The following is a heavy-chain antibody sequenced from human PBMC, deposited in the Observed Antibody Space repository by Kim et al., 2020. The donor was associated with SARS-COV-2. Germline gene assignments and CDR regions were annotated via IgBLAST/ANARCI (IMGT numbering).Heavy chain of an antibody. CDR2: IWYDGSNK. V-gene: IGHV3-33*01. CDR3: ARVPAKGPTSNAFDI. D-gene: IGHD2-2*01. Sequence: GGSLRLSCAASGFTFSSYGMHWVRQAPGKGLEWVAVIWYDGSNKYYADSVKGRFTISRDNSKNTLYLQMNSLRAEDTAVYYCARVPAKGPTSNAFDIWGQGTMVTVSS. J-gene: IGHJ3*02. CDR1: GFTFSSYG.